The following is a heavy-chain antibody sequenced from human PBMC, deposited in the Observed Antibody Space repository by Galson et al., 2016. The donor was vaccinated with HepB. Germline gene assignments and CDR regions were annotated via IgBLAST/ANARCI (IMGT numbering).Heavy chain of an antibody. CDR1: GFMFPFRTHW. D-gene: IGHD3-22*01. J-gene: IGHJ3*02. V-gene: IGHV3-7*03. CDR2: INQDETEK. Sequence: SLRLSCAASGFMFPFRTHWMSWVRQAPGKGLECVAHINQDETEKYYADSVKGRFTISRDNAKNSLYLQMNSLRAEDTAVYYCAREGREYYDSSGPGGAFDIWGQGTMVTVSS. CDR3: AREGREYYDSSGPGGAFDI.